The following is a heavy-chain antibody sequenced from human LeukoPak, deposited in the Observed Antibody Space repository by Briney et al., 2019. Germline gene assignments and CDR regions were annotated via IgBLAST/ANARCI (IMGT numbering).Heavy chain of an antibody. CDR2: IYYSGST. V-gene: IGHV4-38-2*02. D-gene: IGHD2-8*02. J-gene: IGHJ4*02. Sequence: PSETLSLTCTVSGYSISSGYYWGWIRQPPGKGLEWIGNIYYSGSTYYNPSLKSRVTISVETSKNQFSLKLSSVTAADTAVYYCARDLGGVCYFDYWGQGTLVTVSS. CDR3: ARDLGGVCYFDY. CDR1: GYSISSGYY.